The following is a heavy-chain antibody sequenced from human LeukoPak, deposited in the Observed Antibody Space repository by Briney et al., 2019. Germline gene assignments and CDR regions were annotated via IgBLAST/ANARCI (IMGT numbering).Heavy chain of an antibody. CDR2: ISSSGSTI. V-gene: IGHV3-48*03. CDR1: GFTFSSYE. D-gene: IGHD3-22*01. CDR3: ARSLSGYGAFDI. J-gene: IGHJ3*02. Sequence: GGSLRLSCAASGFTFSSYEMNWVRQAPGKGLEWVSYISSSGSTIYYADSVKGRFTISRDNAKNSLFLHMNSLRAEDTAVYYCARSLSGYGAFDIWGQGTMVTVSS.